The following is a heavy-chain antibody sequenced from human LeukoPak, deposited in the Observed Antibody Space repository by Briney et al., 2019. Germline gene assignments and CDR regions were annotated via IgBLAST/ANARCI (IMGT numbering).Heavy chain of an antibody. J-gene: IGHJ4*02. CDR3: AIFHRDYYDSSGYFDY. CDR1: GLTFSNYW. V-gene: IGHV3-74*01. D-gene: IGHD3-22*01. CDR2: ISNDGTST. Sequence: GGSLRLSCAVSGLTFSNYWMHWVRQAPGKGLVWVSRISNDGTSTSYADSVKGRFTISRDNAKNSLYLQMNSLRAEDTAVYYCAIFHRDYYDSSGYFDYWGQGTLVTVSS.